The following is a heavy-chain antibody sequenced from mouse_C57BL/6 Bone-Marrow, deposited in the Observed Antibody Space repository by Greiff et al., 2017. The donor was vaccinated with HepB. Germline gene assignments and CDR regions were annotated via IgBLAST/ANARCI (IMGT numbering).Heavy chain of an antibody. CDR1: GYTFTSYW. J-gene: IGHJ3*01. CDR2: IHPNSGST. CDR3: ARPGAY. Sequence: QVQLKQPGAELVKPGASVKLSCKASGYTFTSYWMHWVKQRPGQGLEWIGMIHPNSGSTNYNEKFKSKATLTVDKSSSTAYMQLSSLTSEDSAVYYCARPGAYWGQGTLVTVSA. V-gene: IGHV1-64*01.